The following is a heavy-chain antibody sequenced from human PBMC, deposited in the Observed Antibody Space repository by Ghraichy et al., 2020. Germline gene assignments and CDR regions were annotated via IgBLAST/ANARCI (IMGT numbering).Heavy chain of an antibody. V-gene: IGHV3-21*01. Sequence: GASLRLSCVASGLMFSPNTMNWVRQAPGKGLEWVSSISSSTRYIYYADSVKGRFTISRDNAQNSLYLQMNSLRAEDTAVYYCSRGGGAGTPVLYHMDVWGLGTTVTVSS. CDR3: SRGGGAGTPVLYHMDV. CDR1: GLMFSPNT. D-gene: IGHD6-19*01. J-gene: IGHJ6*02. CDR2: ISSSTRYI.